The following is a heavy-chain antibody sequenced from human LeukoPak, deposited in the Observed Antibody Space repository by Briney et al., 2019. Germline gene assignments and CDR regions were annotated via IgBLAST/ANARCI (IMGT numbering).Heavy chain of an antibody. CDR1: GGSISSGSYY. CDR2: IYNSGSTSYHSGNT. V-gene: IGHV4-61*01. CDR3: ARDSSGLDAFDV. D-gene: IGHD3-22*01. Sequence: SETLSLTCTVSGGSISSGSYYWSWIRQPPGKGLEWIGCIYNSGSTSYHSGNTKFNPSLKSRVTLSVDTSKNQFSLKLTSVTAADTAVYYCARDSSGLDAFDVWGPGTMVTVSS. J-gene: IGHJ3*01.